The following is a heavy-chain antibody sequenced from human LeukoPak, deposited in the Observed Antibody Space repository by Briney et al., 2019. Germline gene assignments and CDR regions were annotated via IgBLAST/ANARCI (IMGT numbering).Heavy chain of an antibody. D-gene: IGHD6-25*01. V-gene: IGHV3-74*01. J-gene: IGHJ6*02. CDR2: INSVGTTT. Sequence: GGPLRLSCAVSGFTLRTYWVHWVGQAPGKGLVWVSRINSVGTTTNYADSVKGRFTISRDNSKNTLYLQMNSLRAEDTAVYYCAKVSEQRGNMDVWGQGTTVTVS. CDR1: GFTLRTYW. CDR3: AKVSEQRGNMDV.